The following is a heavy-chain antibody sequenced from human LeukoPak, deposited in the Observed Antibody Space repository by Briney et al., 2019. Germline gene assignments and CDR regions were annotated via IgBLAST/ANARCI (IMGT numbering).Heavy chain of an antibody. CDR2: IYTNGST. CDR1: GGSIGSGSYY. V-gene: IGHV4-61*02. Sequence: SETLSLTCTVSGGSIGSGSYYWSWIRQPAGKGLEWIGRIYTNGSTNYNPSLKSRVTISVDTSKNQFSLKLSSVTAADAAVYYCARESGRPFWSGYYNPWGQGTLVTVSS. CDR3: ARESGRPFWSGYYNP. J-gene: IGHJ5*02. D-gene: IGHD3-3*01.